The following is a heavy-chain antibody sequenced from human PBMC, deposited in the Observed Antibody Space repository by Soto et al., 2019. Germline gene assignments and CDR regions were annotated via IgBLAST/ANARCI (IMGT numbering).Heavy chain of an antibody. CDR2: ISFDGSYE. D-gene: IGHD6-19*01. V-gene: IGHV3-30-3*01. CDR1: GFTFSSYS. Sequence: QVQLVESGGGVVQPGRSLRLSCAASGFTFSSYSIHWVRQAPGKGLEWVAVISFDGSYEYYADSVKGRFTISRDNSKNPLYLQMNSLRAEDTAVYYCARGAGITVASTSFDYWGQGTLVTVSS. J-gene: IGHJ4*02. CDR3: ARGAGITVASTSFDY.